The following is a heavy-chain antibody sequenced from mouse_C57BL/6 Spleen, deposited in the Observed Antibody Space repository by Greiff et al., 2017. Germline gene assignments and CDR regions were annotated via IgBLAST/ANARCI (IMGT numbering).Heavy chain of an antibody. CDR1: GFTFSSYT. CDR2: ISGGGGNT. D-gene: IGHD2-2*01. CDR3: ARHYGYDWYFDV. J-gene: IGHJ1*03. V-gene: IGHV5-9*01. Sequence: EVMLVESGGGLVKPGGSLKLSCAASGFTFSSYTMSWVRQTPEKRLEWVATISGGGGNTYYPDSVKGRFTISRDNAKNTLYLQMSSLRSEDTALYYCARHYGYDWYFDVWGTGTTVTVSS.